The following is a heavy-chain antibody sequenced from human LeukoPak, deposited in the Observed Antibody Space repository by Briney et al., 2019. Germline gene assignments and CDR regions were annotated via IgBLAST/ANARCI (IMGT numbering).Heavy chain of an antibody. Sequence: PGGSLRLSCAASGFTFSSYEMNWVRQAPGKGLERVSYISSSGSTIYYADSVKGRFTISRDNAKNSLYLQMNSLRAEDTAVYYCARVARYCSSTSCYSAGDYYYYGMDVWGKGTTVTVSS. V-gene: IGHV3-48*03. CDR1: GFTFSSYE. CDR3: ARVARYCSSTSCYSAGDYYYYGMDV. CDR2: ISSSGSTI. D-gene: IGHD2-2*01. J-gene: IGHJ6*04.